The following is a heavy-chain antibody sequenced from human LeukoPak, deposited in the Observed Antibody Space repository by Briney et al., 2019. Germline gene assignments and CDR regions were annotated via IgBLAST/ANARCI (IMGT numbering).Heavy chain of an antibody. D-gene: IGHD4-17*01. CDR2: IYSSGST. V-gene: IGHV4-59*01. J-gene: IGHJ4*02. Sequence: SETLSLTCSVSGGSISSNFWSWIRQPPGKGLEWMGYIYSSGSTKYNPSLKSRVTISVDTSKNQFSLKLSSVTAADTAVYYCARCRDEFGDYGFDFWGQGNPVTVSS. CDR3: ARCRDEFGDYGFDF. CDR1: GGSISSNF.